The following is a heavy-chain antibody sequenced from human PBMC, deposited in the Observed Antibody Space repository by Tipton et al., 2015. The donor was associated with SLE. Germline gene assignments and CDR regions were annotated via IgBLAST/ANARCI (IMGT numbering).Heavy chain of an antibody. Sequence: TLSLTCTVSGGSISSYYWSWIRQPPGKGLEWIGYIYYSGSTNYNPSLKSGVTISVDTSKNQFSLKLTSVTAADTAVYYCARGHSSGWYAFDYWGQGTLVTVSS. J-gene: IGHJ4*02. D-gene: IGHD6-19*01. V-gene: IGHV4-59*01. CDR2: IYYSGST. CDR1: GGSISSYY. CDR3: ARGHSSGWYAFDY.